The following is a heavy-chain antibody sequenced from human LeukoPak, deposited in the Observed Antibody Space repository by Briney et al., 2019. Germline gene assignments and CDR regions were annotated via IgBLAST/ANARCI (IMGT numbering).Heavy chain of an antibody. CDR3: ARDYYGSGSYYDWFDP. D-gene: IGHD3-10*01. J-gene: IGHJ5*02. V-gene: IGHV4-39*02. CDR1: GGSISSTNYY. CDR2: IYYSGST. Sequence: NPSETLSLTCTVSGGSISSTNYYWGWIRQPPGKGLEWIGSIYYSGSTYYNPSLKSRVTISVDTSKNHFSLKLSSVTAADTAVYYCARDYYGSGSYYDWFDPWGQGTLVTVSS.